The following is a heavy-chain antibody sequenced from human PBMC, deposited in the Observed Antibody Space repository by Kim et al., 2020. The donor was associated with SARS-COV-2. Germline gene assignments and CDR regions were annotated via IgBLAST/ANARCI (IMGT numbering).Heavy chain of an antibody. Sequence: GGSLRLSCAASGFTFSSYEMNWVRQAPGKGLEWVSYISSSGSTIYYADSVKGRFTISRDNAKNSLYLQMNSLRAEDTAVYYCARGSGGSCYFQGCYYYGMDVWGQGTTVTVSS. CDR3: ARGSGGSCYFQGCYYYGMDV. D-gene: IGHD2-15*01. CDR1: GFTFSSYE. CDR2: ISSSGSTI. V-gene: IGHV3-48*03. J-gene: IGHJ6*02.